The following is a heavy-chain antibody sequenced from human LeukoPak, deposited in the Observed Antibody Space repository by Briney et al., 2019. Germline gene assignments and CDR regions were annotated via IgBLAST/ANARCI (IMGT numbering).Heavy chain of an antibody. CDR1: GGSISNYY. CDR3: ARDSSIRGVIYYYYYMDV. V-gene: IGHV4-4*07. D-gene: IGHD3-10*01. J-gene: IGHJ6*03. Sequence: SETLSLTCTVSGGSISNYYWSWIRQPAGKGLEWIGRIYTSGTTHYNPSLKSRVTMSVDTSKNQFSLNLSSVTAADTAVYYCARDSSIRGVIYYYYYMDVWGKGTTVTISS. CDR2: IYTSGTT.